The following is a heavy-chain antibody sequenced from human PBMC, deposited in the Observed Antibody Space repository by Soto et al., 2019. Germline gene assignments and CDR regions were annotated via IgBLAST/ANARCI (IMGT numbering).Heavy chain of an antibody. CDR3: AKAPDGNTAMAFDY. D-gene: IGHD5-18*01. V-gene: IGHV3-43*01. CDR2: ISWDGGST. Sequence: GGSLRLSCAASGFTFDDYTMHWVRQAPGKGLEWVSLISWDGGSTYYADSVKGRFTISRDNSKNSLYLQMNSLRTEDTALYYCAKAPDGNTAMAFDYWGQGTLVTVSS. J-gene: IGHJ4*02. CDR1: GFTFDDYT.